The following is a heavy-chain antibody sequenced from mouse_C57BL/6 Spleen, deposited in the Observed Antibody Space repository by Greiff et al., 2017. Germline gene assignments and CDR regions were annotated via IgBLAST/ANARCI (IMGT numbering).Heavy chain of an antibody. CDR1: GFTFSSYA. Sequence: EVMLVESGGGLVKPGGSLKLSCAASGFTFSSYAMSWVRQTPEKRLEWVATISDGGSYTYYPDNVKGRFTISRDNAKNNLYLQMSHLKSEDTAMYYCARDEKLFYAMDYWGQGTSVTVSS. J-gene: IGHJ4*01. V-gene: IGHV5-4*01. CDR3: ARDEKLFYAMDY. D-gene: IGHD1-1*01. CDR2: ISDGGSYT.